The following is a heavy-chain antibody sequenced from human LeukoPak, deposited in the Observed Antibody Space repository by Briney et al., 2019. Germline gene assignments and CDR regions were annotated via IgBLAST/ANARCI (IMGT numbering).Heavy chain of an antibody. CDR3: ARHLSGITGYTYGRGIDY. J-gene: IGHJ4*02. D-gene: IGHD5-18*01. CDR2: ISSSGSPI. V-gene: IGHV3-11*04. Sequence: GGSLRLSRATSGFTFSDYYMSWIRQAPGEGLEWVSYISSSGSPIYYADSVKGRFTISRDNAKKSLYLQMNSLRAEDTAVYYCARHLSGITGYTYGRGIDYWGQGTLVSVSS. CDR1: GFTFSDYY.